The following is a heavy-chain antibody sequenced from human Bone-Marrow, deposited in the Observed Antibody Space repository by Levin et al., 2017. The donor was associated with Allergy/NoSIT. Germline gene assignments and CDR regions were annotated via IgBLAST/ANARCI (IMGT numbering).Heavy chain of an antibody. Sequence: KISCTASGYTFTYRYLHWVRQAPGQALEWMGWITIYNGNTKYADKFRDRVSIIREMSLKTVYLELRSLRFEDTATYYCVRCSLYDPGTFTMDVWGQGTNVTVSS. CDR3: VRCSLYDPGTFTMDV. D-gene: IGHD3-10*01. CDR2: ITIYNGNT. J-gene: IGHJ6*02. CDR1: GYTFTYRY. V-gene: IGHV1-45*01.